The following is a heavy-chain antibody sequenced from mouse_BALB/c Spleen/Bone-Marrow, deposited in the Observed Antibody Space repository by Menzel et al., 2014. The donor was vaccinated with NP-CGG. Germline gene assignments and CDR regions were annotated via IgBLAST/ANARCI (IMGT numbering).Heavy chain of an antibody. CDR3: ARSYGYERSWFAY. J-gene: IGHJ3*01. CDR2: IYPYNGGT. D-gene: IGHD2-2*01. V-gene: IGHV1S29*02. Sequence: VQLQQSGPELVKPGASVKISCKASGYTFTDYNMHWVKQSHGKSLEWIGYIYPYNGGTGYNQKFKGKATLTVDKSSSTAYMELRSLTSEDSAVYYCARSYGYERSWFAYWGQGTLVTVSA. CDR1: GYTFTDYN.